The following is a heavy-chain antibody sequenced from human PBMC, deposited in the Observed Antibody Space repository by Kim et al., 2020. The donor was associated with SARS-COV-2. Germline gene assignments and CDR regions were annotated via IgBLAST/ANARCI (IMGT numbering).Heavy chain of an antibody. CDR3: ARQVDYGSVLNWFDP. V-gene: IGHV4-39*01. Sequence: PPLKSRVTISEDTSMNQFSLNLSAVTAADTALYYCARQVDYGSVLNWFDPWGQGTLVTVSS. J-gene: IGHJ5*02. D-gene: IGHD3-10*01.